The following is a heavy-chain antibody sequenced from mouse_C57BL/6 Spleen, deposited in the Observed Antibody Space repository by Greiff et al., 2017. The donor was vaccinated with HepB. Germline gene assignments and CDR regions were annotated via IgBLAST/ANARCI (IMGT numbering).Heavy chain of an antibody. V-gene: IGHV1-80*01. J-gene: IGHJ4*01. D-gene: IGHD2-4*01. CDR1: GYAFSSYW. CDR3: ARLYYDYEDAMDY. CDR2: IYPGDGDT. Sequence: VKLQESGAELVKPGASVKISCKASGYAFSSYWMNWVKQRPGKGLEWIGQIYPGDGDTNYNGKFKGKATLTADKSSSTAYMQLSSLTSEDSAVYFCARLYYDYEDAMDYWGQGTSVTVSS.